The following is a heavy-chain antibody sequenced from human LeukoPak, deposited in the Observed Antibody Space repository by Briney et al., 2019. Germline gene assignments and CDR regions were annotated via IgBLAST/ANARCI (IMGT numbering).Heavy chain of an antibody. D-gene: IGHD2-2*02. Sequence: GGSLRLSCAASGFTFSSYGMHWVRQAPGKGLEWVAVISYDGSNKYYADSVKGRLTISRDNSKNTLYLQMNSLRAEDTAVYYCAKKRPGDTLASFDYWGQGTLVTVSS. CDR2: ISYDGSNK. J-gene: IGHJ4*02. CDR1: GFTFSSYG. V-gene: IGHV3-30*18. CDR3: AKKRPGDTLASFDY.